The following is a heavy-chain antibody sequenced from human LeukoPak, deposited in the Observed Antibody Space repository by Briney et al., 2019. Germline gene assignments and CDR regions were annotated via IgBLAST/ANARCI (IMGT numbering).Heavy chain of an antibody. CDR3: ARGIRDYVWGSYRFQH. CDR1: GVSFSGYY. Sequence: SETLSLTCAVYGVSFSGYYWSWIRQPPGKGLEWIGEINHSGSTNYNPSLKSRVTISVDTPKNQFSLKLSSVTAADTAVYYCARGIRDYVWGSYRFQHWGQGTLVTVSS. CDR2: INHSGST. V-gene: IGHV4-34*01. D-gene: IGHD3-16*02. J-gene: IGHJ1*01.